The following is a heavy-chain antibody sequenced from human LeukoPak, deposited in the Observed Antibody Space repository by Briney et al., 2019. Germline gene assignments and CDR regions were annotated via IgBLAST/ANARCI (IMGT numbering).Heavy chain of an antibody. D-gene: IGHD1-26*01. CDR2: VYHNVEP. CDR3: VTPRSWELSDMAV. V-gene: IGHV4-38-2*02. J-gene: IGHJ6*03. Sequence: PSETLSLTCTVSGYSITTNYYWAWIRQSPGTGLDWIGSVYHNVEPYYNPSLMSRVIISVDTSNNEFSLRLTSVTAADTAVYYCVTPRSWELSDMAVWGKGTTVIVSS. CDR1: GYSITTNYY.